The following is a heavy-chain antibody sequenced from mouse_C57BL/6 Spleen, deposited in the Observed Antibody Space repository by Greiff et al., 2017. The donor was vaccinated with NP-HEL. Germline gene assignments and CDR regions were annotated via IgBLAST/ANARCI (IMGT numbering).Heavy chain of an antibody. Sequence: VQLQQSGPELVKPGASVKISCKASGYTFTDYYMNWVKQSHGKSLEWIGDINPNNGGTSYNQKFKGKATLTVDKSSSTAYMELRSLTSEDSAVYYCAWGSSGSAWFAYWGQGTLVTVSA. CDR1: GYTFTDYY. D-gene: IGHD3-2*02. CDR2: INPNNGGT. V-gene: IGHV1-26*01. CDR3: AWGSSGSAWFAY. J-gene: IGHJ3*01.